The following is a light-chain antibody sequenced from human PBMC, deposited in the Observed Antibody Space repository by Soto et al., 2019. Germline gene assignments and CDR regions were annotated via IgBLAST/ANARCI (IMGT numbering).Light chain of an antibody. CDR1: SSDVGSYNL. CDR2: EVT. V-gene: IGLV2-23*02. CDR3: CSYAGSSTYG. J-gene: IGLJ1*01. Sequence: QSVLTQPASVSGSPGQSITISCTGTSSDVGSYNLVSWFQQHPGKAPKLMIYEVTKRPSGVFNRFSGSKSGNTASLTFFGLQAEDEADYYCCSYAGSSTYGFATGTKVTVL.